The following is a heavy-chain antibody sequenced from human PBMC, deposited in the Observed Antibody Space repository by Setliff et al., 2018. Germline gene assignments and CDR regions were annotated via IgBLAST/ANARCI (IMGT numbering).Heavy chain of an antibody. J-gene: IGHJ6*03. V-gene: IGHV3-7*01. CDR3: AREGVGFRFYYAYMDV. CDR1: GFTFSSYW. Sequence: GGSLRLSCAASGFTFSSYWMSWVRQAPGRGLEWVANIKQDGSEKYYVDSVKGRFTISRDNAKNSLYLQMNSLIAEDTAVYYCAREGVGFRFYYAYMDVWGKGTTVTVSS. D-gene: IGHD3-10*01. CDR2: IKQDGSEK.